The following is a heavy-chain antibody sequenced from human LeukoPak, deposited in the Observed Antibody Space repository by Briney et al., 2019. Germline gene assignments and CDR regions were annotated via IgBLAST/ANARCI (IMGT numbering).Heavy chain of an antibody. CDR2: IYTSGST. D-gene: IGHD1-26*01. CDR1: GGSISSGSYY. Sequence: PSETLSLTCTVSGGSISSGSYYWSWIRQPAGKGLEWIGRIYTSGSTNYNPSLKSRVTISVDTSKNQFSLKLSSVTAADTAVYYCARGTSGSYSPIDYWGQGTLVTVSS. CDR3: ARGTSGSYSPIDY. V-gene: IGHV4-61*02. J-gene: IGHJ4*02.